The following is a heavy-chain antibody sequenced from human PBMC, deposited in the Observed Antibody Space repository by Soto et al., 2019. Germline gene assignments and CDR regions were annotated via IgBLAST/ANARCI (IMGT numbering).Heavy chain of an antibody. V-gene: IGHV4-39*02. D-gene: IGHD2-15*01. CDR3: AKVVIAATRHTDFDS. J-gene: IGHJ4*02. Sequence: SETLSLTCTVSGGSINSNNYYWAWIRQTPGKGLAWIGSIYYDGTTYYNTSLKSRVTISRDTSKNQFSLRLTSMTAADTAVYYCAKVVIAATRHTDFDSWGQGTLVTVSS. CDR2: IYYDGTT. CDR1: GGSINSNNYY.